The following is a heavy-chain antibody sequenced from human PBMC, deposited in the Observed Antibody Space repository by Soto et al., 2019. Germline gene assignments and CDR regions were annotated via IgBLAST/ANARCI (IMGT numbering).Heavy chain of an antibody. Sequence: QVQLVESGGGLVKPGGSLRLSCAASGFTFSDYYMSWIRQAPGKGLEWVSYISSSSSYTNYADSVKGRFTISRDNAKNSLYLQMNSLRAEDTAVYYCARVGSSGIGDDAFDIWGQGTMVTVSS. D-gene: IGHD6-19*01. CDR2: ISSSSSYT. J-gene: IGHJ3*02. V-gene: IGHV3-11*06. CDR3: ARVGSSGIGDDAFDI. CDR1: GFTFSDYY.